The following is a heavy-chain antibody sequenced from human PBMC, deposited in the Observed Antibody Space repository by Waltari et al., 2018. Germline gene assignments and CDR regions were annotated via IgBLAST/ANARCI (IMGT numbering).Heavy chain of an antibody. D-gene: IGHD5-18*01. J-gene: IGHJ4*02. CDR2: FNDDWGYI. CDR1: GFSFGDYW. V-gene: IGHV3-74*01. Sequence: EVQLVESGGGLVQPGGSLRLSCAASGFSFGDYWMHWVRQAPGQGLGWSYRFNDDWGYISCTGSVKGRFTISRDNAKKTVFLKLNSVRAEDTAVYYCARKGGRGYPYGPFYYDYWGQGTLVTVSS. CDR3: ARKGGRGYPYGPFYYDY.